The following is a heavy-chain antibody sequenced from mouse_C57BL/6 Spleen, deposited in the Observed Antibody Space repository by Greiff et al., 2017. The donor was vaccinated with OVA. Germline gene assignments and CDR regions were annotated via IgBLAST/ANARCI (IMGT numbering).Heavy chain of an antibody. CDR3: TRRGDY. CDR2: IDTETGGT. J-gene: IGHJ2*01. V-gene: IGHV1-15*01. CDR1: GYTFTDYE. Sequence: QVQLQPSGAELVRPGASVTLSCKASGYTFTDYEMHWVKQTPVHGLEWIGAIDTETGGTAYNQKFKGKAILTADKSSSTAYMELRSLTSEDSAVYYCTRRGDYWGQGTTLTVSS.